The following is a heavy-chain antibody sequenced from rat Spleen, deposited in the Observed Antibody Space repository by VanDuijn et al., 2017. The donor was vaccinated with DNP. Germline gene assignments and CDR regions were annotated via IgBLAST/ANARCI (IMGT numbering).Heavy chain of an antibody. Sequence: EVQLVESGGGLVQPGGSLQLSCAASAFTFSDYNMAWVRQAPEKGLEWVATILYDGSRTYYPDSVKGRFTVSRDNAKSSLYLQMNSLKSEDTATYYCARALWVSWYFDFWGPGTMVTVSS. CDR1: AFTFSDYN. D-gene: IGHD1-7*01. J-gene: IGHJ1*01. CDR2: ILYDGSRT. CDR3: ARALWVSWYFDF. V-gene: IGHV5-7*01.